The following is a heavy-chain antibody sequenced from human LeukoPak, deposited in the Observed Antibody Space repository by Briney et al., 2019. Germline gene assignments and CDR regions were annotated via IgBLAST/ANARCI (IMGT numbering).Heavy chain of an antibody. D-gene: IGHD5-24*01. CDR3: ATGREMARLNPMSPFDM. CDR1: EYTFTNYD. CDR2: INPNSGDT. V-gene: IGHV1-2*04. J-gene: IGHJ3*02. Sequence: ASVKVSCKASEYTFTNYDINWVRQATGQGLEWMGWINPNSGDTNYARKFQGWVTMARDTSISTAYMEVSRLRSDDTAVYYCATGREMARLNPMSPFDMWGQGTMVTVSS.